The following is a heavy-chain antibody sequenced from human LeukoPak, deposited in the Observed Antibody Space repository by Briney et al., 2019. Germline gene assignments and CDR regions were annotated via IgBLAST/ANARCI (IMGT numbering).Heavy chain of an antibody. Sequence: GGSLRLSCAASGFSFSNYGMHWVRQAPGKGLEWVAVIWYHGTNKYYTDSVKGRFTISRDNSNNTLYLQMDSLRAEDTAMYYCARDGDSRGWSPYYFDYCGQGTLVTVS. CDR1: GFSFSNYG. V-gene: IGHV3-33*01. J-gene: IGHJ4*02. D-gene: IGHD6-19*01. CDR3: ARDGDSRGWSPYYFDY. CDR2: IWYHGTNK.